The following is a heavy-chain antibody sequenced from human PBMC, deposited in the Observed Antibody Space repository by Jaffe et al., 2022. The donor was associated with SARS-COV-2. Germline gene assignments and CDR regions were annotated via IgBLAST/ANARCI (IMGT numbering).Heavy chain of an antibody. J-gene: IGHJ4*02. CDR2: IFYDGTT. CDR3: ARSRYFSSGHYSDY. V-gene: IGHV4-39*01. D-gene: IGHD3-22*01. CDR1: GGSTSSNGYY. Sequence: QLQLQESGPGLVKPSETLSLTCTVSGGSTSSNGYYWGWIRQPPGKGLEWIGSIFYDGTTYYNPSLKSRVTISLDTSKNQFSLSLSSVTAADTALYYCARSRYFSSGHYSDYWGQGTLVTVSS.